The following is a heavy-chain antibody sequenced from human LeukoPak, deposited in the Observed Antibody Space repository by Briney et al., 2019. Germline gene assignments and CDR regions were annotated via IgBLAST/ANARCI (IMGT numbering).Heavy chain of an antibody. CDR2: ISGSGGST. Sequence: GGSLRLSXAASGFTFNIYAMSWVRQAPGKGLEWVSGISGSGGSTDYADSVKGRFTISRDNSKNTLYLQMISLRAEDTAVYYCAKDFRAGSEDAFDIWGQGTMVTVSS. D-gene: IGHD3-10*01. CDR1: GFTFNIYA. CDR3: AKDFRAGSEDAFDI. J-gene: IGHJ3*02. V-gene: IGHV3-23*01.